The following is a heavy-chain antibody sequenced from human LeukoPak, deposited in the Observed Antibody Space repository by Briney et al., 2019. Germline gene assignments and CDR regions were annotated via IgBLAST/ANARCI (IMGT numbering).Heavy chain of an antibody. CDR2: IYYSGST. CDR3: ARDAYYYGSGII. CDR1: GGSISSYY. V-gene: IGHV4-39*01. Sequence: SETLSLTCTVSGGSISSYYWSWIRQPPGKGLEWIGSIYYSGSTYYNPSLKSRVTISVDTSKNQFSLKLSSVTAADTAVYYCARDAYYYGSGIIWGQGTMVTVSS. J-gene: IGHJ3*02. D-gene: IGHD3-10*01.